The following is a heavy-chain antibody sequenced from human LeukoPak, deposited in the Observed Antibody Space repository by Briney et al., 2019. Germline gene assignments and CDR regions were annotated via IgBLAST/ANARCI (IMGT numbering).Heavy chain of an antibody. Sequence: WASVKVSCKASGYTFTGYYMHWVRQAPGQGLEWMGWINPNSGGTNYAQKFQGRVTMTRDTSISTAYMELSRLRSDDTAVYYCAGGPPAAGYDYLWGSSRFGWFDPWGQGTLVTVSS. V-gene: IGHV1-2*02. CDR3: AGGPPAAGYDYLWGSSRFGWFDP. J-gene: IGHJ5*02. CDR1: GYTFTGYY. D-gene: IGHD3-16*02. CDR2: INPNSGGT.